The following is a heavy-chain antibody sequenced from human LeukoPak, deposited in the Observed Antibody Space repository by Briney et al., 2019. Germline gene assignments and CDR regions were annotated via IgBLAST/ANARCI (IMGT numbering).Heavy chain of an antibody. Sequence: GGSLRLSCAASGFTFSSYWMQWVRQAPGKGLVWVSRINSDGSSTSYADSVKGRFTISRDNAKNTLYLQMSSLRAEDTAVYYCARGPGDIVVIDNWGQGTLVTVSS. CDR3: ARGPGDIVVIDN. D-gene: IGHD2-15*01. V-gene: IGHV3-74*01. CDR1: GFTFSSYW. J-gene: IGHJ4*02. CDR2: INSDGSST.